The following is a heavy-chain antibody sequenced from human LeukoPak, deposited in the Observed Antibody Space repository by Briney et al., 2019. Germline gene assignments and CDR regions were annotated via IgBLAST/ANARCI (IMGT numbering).Heavy chain of an antibody. V-gene: IGHV4-34*01. D-gene: IGHD5/OR15-5a*01. J-gene: IGHJ4*02. CDR3: ARSRRYSVYFDY. Sequence: KPSETLSLTCAVYGGSFSGYYWSWIRQPPGTGLEWIGEINHSGSTNYNPSLKSRVTISVDTSKNQFSLKLSSVTAADTAVYYCARSRRYSVYFDYWGQGTLVTVSS. CDR2: INHSGST. CDR1: GGSFSGYY.